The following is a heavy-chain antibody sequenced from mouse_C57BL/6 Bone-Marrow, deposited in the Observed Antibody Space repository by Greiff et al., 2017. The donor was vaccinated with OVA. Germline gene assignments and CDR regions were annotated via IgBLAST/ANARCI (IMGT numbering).Heavy chain of an antibody. V-gene: IGHV14-4*01. J-gene: IGHJ4*01. CDR3: TPLWSYAMDY. Sequence: EVQLQQSGAELVRPGASVKLSCTASGFNIKADYMHWVKQRPEQGLEWIGWIDPENGDTEYASKFQGKATITADTSSNTAYLQLSSLTSEDTAVYYCTPLWSYAMDYWGQGTSVTVSS. CDR1: GFNIKADY. D-gene: IGHD1-1*02. CDR2: IDPENGDT.